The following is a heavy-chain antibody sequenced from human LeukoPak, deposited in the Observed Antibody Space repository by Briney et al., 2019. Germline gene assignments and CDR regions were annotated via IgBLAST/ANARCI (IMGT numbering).Heavy chain of an antibody. CDR1: GGSISSYY. V-gene: IGHV4-59*01. CDR2: IYYSGST. CDR3: AREGYSSSWPYYYYYYMDV. D-gene: IGHD6-13*01. J-gene: IGHJ6*03. Sequence: SETLSLTCTVSGGSISSYYWSWIRQPPGRGLEWIGYIYYSGSTNYNPSLKSRVTISVDTSKNQFSLKLSSVTAADTAVYYCAREGYSSSWPYYYYYYMDVWGKGTTVTVSS.